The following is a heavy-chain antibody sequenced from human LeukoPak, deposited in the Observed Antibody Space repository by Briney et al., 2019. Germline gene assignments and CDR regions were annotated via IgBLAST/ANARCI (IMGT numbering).Heavy chain of an antibody. D-gene: IGHD1-26*01. V-gene: IGHV4-59*01. CDR1: GGSISSYY. Sequence: SETLSLTCTVSGGSISSYYWSWIRQPPGKGLEWIGYIYYSGSTNYNPSLKSRVTISVDTSKNQFSLKLSSVTAADTAVYYCARHLGGSYYFDYWGQGTLVTVSS. CDR2: IYYSGST. CDR3: ARHLGGSYYFDY. J-gene: IGHJ4*02.